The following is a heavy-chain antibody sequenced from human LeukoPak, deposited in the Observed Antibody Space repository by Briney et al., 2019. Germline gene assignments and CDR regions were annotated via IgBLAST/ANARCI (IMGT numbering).Heavy chain of an antibody. CDR2: IYYSGST. CDR1: GGSISSYY. D-gene: IGHD1-26*01. V-gene: IGHV4-59*01. Sequence: SETLSLTCTVSGGSISSYYWSWIRQPPGKGLEWIGYIYYSGSTNYNPSLKSRVAISVDTSKNQFSLKLSSVTAADTAVYYCARSFSGSYFPYYHYMDVWGKGTTVTVSS. CDR3: ARSFSGSYFPYYHYMDV. J-gene: IGHJ6*03.